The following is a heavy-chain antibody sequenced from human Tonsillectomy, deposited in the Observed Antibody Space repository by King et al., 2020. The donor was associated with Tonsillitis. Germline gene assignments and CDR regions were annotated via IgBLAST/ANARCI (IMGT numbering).Heavy chain of an antibody. CDR3: ARTFRVVYGSWSYSLVYYYYMDV. Sequence: VQLVESGGGLVKPGGSLRLSCAASGFTFSSYSMNWVRQAPGTGLEWVSSISSSSSYIYYADSVKGRVTISRDNAKNSLYLQMNSLSAEDTAVYYCARTFRVVYGSWSYSLVYYYYMDVWGKGTTVTVSS. J-gene: IGHJ6*03. CDR1: GFTFSSYS. D-gene: IGHD3-10*01. V-gene: IGHV3-21*01. CDR2: ISSSSSYI.